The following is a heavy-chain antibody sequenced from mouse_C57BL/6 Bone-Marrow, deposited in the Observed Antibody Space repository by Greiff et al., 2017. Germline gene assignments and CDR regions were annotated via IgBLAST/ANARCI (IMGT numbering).Heavy chain of an antibody. V-gene: IGHV8-8*01. J-gene: IGHJ3*01. CDR2: IWWDDDK. CDR3: AYYGYDGKTWFAY. D-gene: IGHD2-2*01. Sequence: QVTLKESGPGILQPSPTLSLTCSFSGFSLSTFGMGVGWIRQPSGKGLEWLAHIWWDDDKYYNPALKSRLTISKDTSQNQVFLKIANVDTADTATYYWAYYGYDGKTWFAYWGQGTLVTVSA. CDR1: GFSLSTFGMG.